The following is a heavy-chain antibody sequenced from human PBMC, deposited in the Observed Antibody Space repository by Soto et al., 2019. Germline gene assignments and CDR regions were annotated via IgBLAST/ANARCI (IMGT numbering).Heavy chain of an antibody. CDR2: TYYRSKWYN. CDR1: GDSVSSNSVA. V-gene: IGHV6-1*01. CDR3: ASPAVPAAWEVY. Sequence: PSQTLSLTCDISGDSVSSNSVAWNWIRQSPSRGLEWLGRTYYRSKWYNDYAVSVKSRITINPDTSKNQFSLQWSSLKASDTAMYYCASPAVPAAWEVYWGQGTLVTVSS. D-gene: IGHD2-2*01. J-gene: IGHJ4*02.